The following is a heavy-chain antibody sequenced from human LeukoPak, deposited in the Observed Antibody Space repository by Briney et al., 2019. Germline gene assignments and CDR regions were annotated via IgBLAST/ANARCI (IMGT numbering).Heavy chain of an antibody. D-gene: IGHD4-17*01. CDR1: GFFFNTYW. V-gene: IGHV3-74*01. CDR3: AKDGTTVTTWYFDY. J-gene: IGHJ4*02. CDR2: INSDGSKT. Sequence: GGSLRLSCAASGFFFNTYWMHWVRQAPGKGLVWVSRINSDGSKTSHADSVKGRFTISRDNSKNTLYLQMNSLRAEDTAVYYCAKDGTTVTTWYFDYWGQGTLVTVSS.